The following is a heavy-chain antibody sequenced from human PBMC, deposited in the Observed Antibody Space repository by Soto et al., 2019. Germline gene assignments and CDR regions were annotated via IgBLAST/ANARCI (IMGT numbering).Heavy chain of an antibody. V-gene: IGHV4-30-2*01. D-gene: IGHD2-15*01. CDR2: IYHSGST. Sequence: SETLSLTCAVSGGSISSGGYSWSWIRQPPGKGLEWIGYIYHSGSTYYNPSLKSRVTISVDRSKNQFSLKLSSVTAADTAVYYCARARGGYCSGGSCYSLAWFDPWGQGTLVTVSS. J-gene: IGHJ5*02. CDR3: ARARGGYCSGGSCYSLAWFDP. CDR1: GGSISSGGYS.